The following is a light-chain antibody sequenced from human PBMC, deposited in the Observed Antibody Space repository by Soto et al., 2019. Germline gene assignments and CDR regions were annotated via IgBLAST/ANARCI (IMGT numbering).Light chain of an antibody. CDR3: QQRSAWTIYT. J-gene: IGKJ2*01. CDR2: DTP. V-gene: IGKV3D-11*01. Sequence: IVLTQSPATLSLSPGERATLSCRASQAINAYVAWYQQKPGQAPRLLIYDTPRRAPGIPPRFSGSGSATGFTLTISELKPEDFRIYYCQQRSAWTIYTFGQGTKLEMK. CDR1: QAINAY.